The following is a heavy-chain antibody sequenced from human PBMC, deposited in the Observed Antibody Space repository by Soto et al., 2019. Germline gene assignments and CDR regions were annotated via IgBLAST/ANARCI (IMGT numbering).Heavy chain of an antibody. Sequence: QVQLQESGPGLVKPSETLSLTCTVSGGSISSYYWSWIRQPPGKGLEWIGYIHYRGSTNYNPSLKSRLPISLDTSKNQFSLKLTSVTTADTAVYYCVRGYDSRGYYYVPDAFDMWGQGTVVTVSS. CDR1: GGSISSYY. V-gene: IGHV4-59*01. CDR2: IHYRGST. CDR3: VRGYDSRGYYYVPDAFDM. D-gene: IGHD3-22*01. J-gene: IGHJ3*02.